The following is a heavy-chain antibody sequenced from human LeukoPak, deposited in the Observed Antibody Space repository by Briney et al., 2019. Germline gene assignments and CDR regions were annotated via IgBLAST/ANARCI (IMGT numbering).Heavy chain of an antibody. CDR1: GGSISTSSYY. CDR2: IHYSGRT. J-gene: IGHJ6*02. V-gene: IGHV4-39*07. CDR3: ARIAREYYDSSGYYPYYYYYGMDV. D-gene: IGHD3-22*01. Sequence: PSETLSLTCTVSGGSISTSSYYWGWIRQPPAKGLEWIGTIHYSGRTNYNPSLKSRVTISVDTSKNQFSLKLSSVTAADTAVYYCARIAREYYDSSGYYPYYYYYGMDVWGQGTTVTVSS.